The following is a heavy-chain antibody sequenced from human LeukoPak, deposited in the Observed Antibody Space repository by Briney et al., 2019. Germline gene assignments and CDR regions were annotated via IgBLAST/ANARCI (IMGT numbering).Heavy chain of an antibody. V-gene: IGHV3-23*01. D-gene: IGHD5/OR15-5a*01. Sequence: GESLKISCAASGFTFSSYAMSWVRQAPGKGLEWVSAISGSGGSTYYADSVKGRFTISRDNSKNTLYLQMNSLRAEDTAVYYCAKVVYGWAFDIWGQGTMVTVSS. CDR1: GFTFSSYA. CDR3: AKVVYGWAFDI. CDR2: ISGSGGST. J-gene: IGHJ3*02.